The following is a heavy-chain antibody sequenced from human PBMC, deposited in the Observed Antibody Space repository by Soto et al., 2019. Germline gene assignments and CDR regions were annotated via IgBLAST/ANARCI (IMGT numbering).Heavy chain of an antibody. CDR3: ARTMVRGDFDY. CDR2: IYYSGST. D-gene: IGHD3-10*01. CDR1: GGSISSGDYY. Sequence: SETQSLTCTVSGGSISSGDYYWSWNSQPPGKGLEWIGYIYYSGSTYYNPSLKSRVTISVDTSKNQFSLKLSSVTAADTAVYYCARTMVRGDFDYWGQGTLVTVSS. V-gene: IGHV4-30-4*01. J-gene: IGHJ4*02.